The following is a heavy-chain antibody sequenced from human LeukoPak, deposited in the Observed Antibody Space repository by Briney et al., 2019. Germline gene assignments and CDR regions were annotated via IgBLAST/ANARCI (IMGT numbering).Heavy chain of an antibody. CDR1: GDGVSSDSAA. CDR3: ARRLTQYDCFDP. D-gene: IGHD2-2*01. J-gene: IGHJ5*02. Sequence: SQTLSLTCAISGDGVSSDSAAWNWIRQSPSRGLEWLARTYFRSKWYYDYALAVKGRITVNPDTSKNQFSLHLNSVTPEDTAVYYCARRLTQYDCFDPWGQGILVTVSS. V-gene: IGHV6-1*01. CDR2: TYFRSKWYY.